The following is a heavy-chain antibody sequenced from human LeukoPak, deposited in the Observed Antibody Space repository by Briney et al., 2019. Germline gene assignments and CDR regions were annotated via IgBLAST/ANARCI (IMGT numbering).Heavy chain of an antibody. CDR3: ANTVSNYGGAFDI. CDR1: GFTFSSYG. J-gene: IGHJ3*02. D-gene: IGHD4-23*01. CDR2: ISYDGSNK. Sequence: GGSLRLSCAASGFTFSSYGMHWVRQAPGKGLEWVAVISYDGSNKYYADSVKGRFTISRDHSKNTLYLQMNSLRAEDTAVYYCANTVSNYGGAFDIWGQGTMVTVSS. V-gene: IGHV3-30*18.